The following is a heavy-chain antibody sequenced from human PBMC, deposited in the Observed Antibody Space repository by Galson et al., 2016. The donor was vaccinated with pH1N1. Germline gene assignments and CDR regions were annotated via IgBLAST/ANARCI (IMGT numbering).Heavy chain of an antibody. CDR2: ISWNSGSI. CDR1: GFTFDDYA. CDR3: AKFRGYSYGPFEY. Sequence: SLRLSCAASGFTFDDYAMYWVRQAPGKGLEWVSGISWNSGSIGYADSVKGRFTISRDNAKNSLYLQMNSLRAEDTALYYCAKFRGYSYGPFEYWGQGTLVTVSS. V-gene: IGHV3-9*01. D-gene: IGHD5-18*01. J-gene: IGHJ4*02.